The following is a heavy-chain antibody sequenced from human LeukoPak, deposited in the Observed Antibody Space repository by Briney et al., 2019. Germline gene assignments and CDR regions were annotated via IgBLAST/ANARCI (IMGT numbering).Heavy chain of an antibody. V-gene: IGHV3-53*01. CDR2: IYSGGST. J-gene: IGHJ4*02. CDR1: GFTVSSSY. Sequence: GGSLRLSCAASGFTVSSSYMSWVRQAPGKGLEWVSVIYSGGSTKYADSVRGRFTISRDNSKSTLYLQMNSLRAEDTAVYYCARDPASIEATAQWGQGTLVTVSS. CDR3: ARDPASIEATAQ. D-gene: IGHD5-12*01.